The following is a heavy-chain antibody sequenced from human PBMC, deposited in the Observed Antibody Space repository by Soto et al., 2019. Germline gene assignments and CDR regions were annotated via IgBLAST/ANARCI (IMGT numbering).Heavy chain of an antibody. CDR2: INPSGGST. D-gene: IGHD3-22*01. CDR3: ARDRAQYYYDSSGYLTWFDP. V-gene: IGHV1-46*01. Sequence: ASVKVSCKASGYTLTSYYMHWVRQAPGQGLEWMGIINPSGGSTSYAQKFQGRVTMTRDTSTSTVYMELSSLRSEDTAVYYCARDRAQYYYDSSGYLTWFDPWG. J-gene: IGHJ5*02. CDR1: GYTLTSYY.